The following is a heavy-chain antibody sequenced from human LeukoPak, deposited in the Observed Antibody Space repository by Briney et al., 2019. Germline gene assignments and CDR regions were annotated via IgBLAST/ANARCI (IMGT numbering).Heavy chain of an antibody. CDR3: ARRAGDYSHPYDY. D-gene: IGHD3-22*01. J-gene: IGHJ4*02. CDR1: GLTVSSNC. CDR2: IYSGGNT. V-gene: IGHV3-53*01. Sequence: QPGGSLRLSCAASGLTVSSNCKSWVRQAPGKGLEWVSFIYSGGNTYYADSVKGRFTISRDNSKNTVHLQMNSLRAEDTAMYYCARRAGDYSHPYDYWGQGTLVTVSS.